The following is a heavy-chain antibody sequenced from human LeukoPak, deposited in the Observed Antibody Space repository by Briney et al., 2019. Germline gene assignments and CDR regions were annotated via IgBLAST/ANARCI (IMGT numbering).Heavy chain of an antibody. CDR3: ARQSRDGSKTRGYYLDY. D-gene: IGHD3-10*01. J-gene: IGHJ4*02. V-gene: IGHV5-51*01. Sequence: GESLKISCQVSGYSFVNYWIGWGRQMPGKGLESMGIIYPADSDTTYSPSFQGQVTISADKSISTVYLQWSSLKASDTAMYYCARQSRDGSKTRGYYLDYWGQGTLVTVSS. CDR1: GYSFVNYW. CDR2: IYPADSDT.